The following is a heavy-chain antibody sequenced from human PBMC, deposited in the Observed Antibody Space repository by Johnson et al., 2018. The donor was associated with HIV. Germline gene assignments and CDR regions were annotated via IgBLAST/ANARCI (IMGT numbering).Heavy chain of an antibody. CDR3: ASWGVGSSWNHDAFDI. D-gene: IGHD6-13*01. Sequence: VQLVESGGGLIQPGESLRLSCAASGFTVSTYHMSWVRQAPGKGLEWVSVIYDGGRTYYADSVKGRFTISRDNSKNTLYLQMNSLRAEDTAVYYCASWGVGSSWNHDAFDIWGQGTMVTVSS. CDR2: IYDGGRT. CDR1: GFTVSTYH. J-gene: IGHJ3*02. V-gene: IGHV3-66*03.